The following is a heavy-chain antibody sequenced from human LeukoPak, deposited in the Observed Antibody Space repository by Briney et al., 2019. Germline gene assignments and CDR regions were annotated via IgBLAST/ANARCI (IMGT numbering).Heavy chain of an antibody. Sequence: SVKVSCKASGGTFSSYAISWVRQAPGQGLEWMGGIIPIFGTANYAQKFQGRVTITADESTSTAYMELSSLRSEDTAVYYCASGGSYRKLQYDYWGQGTLVTVSS. CDR3: ASGGSYRKLQYDY. D-gene: IGHD1-26*01. J-gene: IGHJ4*02. CDR1: GGTFSSYA. CDR2: IIPIFGTA. V-gene: IGHV1-69*13.